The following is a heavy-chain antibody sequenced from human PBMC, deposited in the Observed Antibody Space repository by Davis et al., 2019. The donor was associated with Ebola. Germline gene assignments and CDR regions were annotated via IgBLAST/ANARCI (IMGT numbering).Heavy chain of an antibody. CDR3: AGDPTLLHAFDI. J-gene: IGHJ3*02. CDR1: GFTFSTYA. V-gene: IGHV3-23*01. CDR2: LSGSGDSP. Sequence: PGGSLRPSCAASGFTFSTYAMSWVRQAPGNGLEWVSSLSGSGDSPYYADSLEGRCTISRDNSKNTLYLQMNSLRAEDTATYYCAGDPTLLHAFDIWGQGTMVTVSS.